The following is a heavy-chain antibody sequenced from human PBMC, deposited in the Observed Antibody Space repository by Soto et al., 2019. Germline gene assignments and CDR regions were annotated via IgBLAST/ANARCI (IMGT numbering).Heavy chain of an antibody. CDR2: ISSSSSYT. J-gene: IGHJ4*02. D-gene: IGHD3-22*01. CDR1: GFTFSDYY. V-gene: IGHV3-11*05. Sequence: QVQLVESGGGLVKPGGSLRLSCAASGFTFSDYYMSWIRQAPGKGLEWVSYISSSSSYTNYADSVKGRFTISRDNAKNSRYLQMNSLRAEDTAVYYCARSITDYYDSSGDYDDYWGQGTLVTVSS. CDR3: ARSITDYYDSSGDYDDY.